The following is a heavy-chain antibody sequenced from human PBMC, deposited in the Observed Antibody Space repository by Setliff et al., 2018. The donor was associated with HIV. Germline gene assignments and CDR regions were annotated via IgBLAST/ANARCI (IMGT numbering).Heavy chain of an antibody. CDR2: IYTSGST. J-gene: IGHJ4*02. CDR1: GVSISGYY. Sequence: PSETLSLTCTVSGVSISGYYWSWSRQPPCKGLEWFGYIYTSGSTSYHPSLKSRVTISVDTSKNQFSLELSSVTAAYTAVYYCARGRGSTAPMGWGQGTLVTVSS. D-gene: IGHD1-26*01. CDR3: ARGRGSTAPMG. V-gene: IGHV4-4*08.